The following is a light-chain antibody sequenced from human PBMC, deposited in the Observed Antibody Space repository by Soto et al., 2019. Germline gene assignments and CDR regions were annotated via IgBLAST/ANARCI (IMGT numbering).Light chain of an antibody. CDR1: QSISSNY. J-gene: IGKJ1*01. V-gene: IGKV3-20*01. CDR3: QQYVSWT. CDR2: GAS. Sequence: EIVLTQSPGTLSVSPGERATLSCRASQSISSNYLAWYQQKPGQAPSILIYGASSRATGIPDRFSGSGSGTDFSLTISRQEPEDSAIYYCQQYVSWTFGQGTKVEIK.